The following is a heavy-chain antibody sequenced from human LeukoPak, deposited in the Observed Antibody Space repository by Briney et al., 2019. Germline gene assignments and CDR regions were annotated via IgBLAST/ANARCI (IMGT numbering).Heavy chain of an antibody. CDR2: IGTTGDT. Sequence: GGSLRLSCAASGFIFSDFXXXXXRQVXGKGLEXVSAIGTTGDTYYPGXVKGRXTISRENAKNSLYLQMNSLRAEDTAVYYCARATISVAYAFDIWGQGTMVTVSS. J-gene: IGHJ3*02. V-gene: IGHV3-13*04. D-gene: IGHD6-19*01. CDR1: GFIFSDFX. CDR3: ARATISVAYAFDI.